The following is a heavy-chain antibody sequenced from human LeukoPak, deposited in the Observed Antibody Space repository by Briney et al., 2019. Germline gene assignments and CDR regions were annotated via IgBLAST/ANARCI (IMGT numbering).Heavy chain of an antibody. D-gene: IGHD3-22*01. V-gene: IGHV3-21*01. CDR3: VRDRDSSGPSPDY. CDR1: GFTFSSYS. J-gene: IGHJ4*02. Sequence: GGSLRLSCAASGFTFSSYSMNWVRQAPGKGLEWVSSISSSSSYIYYADSVKGRLTISRDNAKNSLYLQMNSLRAEDTAVYYCVRDRDSSGPSPDYWGQGTLVTVSS. CDR2: ISSSSSYI.